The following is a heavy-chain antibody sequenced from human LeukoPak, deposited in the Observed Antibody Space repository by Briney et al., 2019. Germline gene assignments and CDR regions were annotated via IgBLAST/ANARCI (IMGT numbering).Heavy chain of an antibody. CDR3: ARGPTYATVTPVPHFDY. D-gene: IGHD4-17*01. CDR1: GYTFTGYY. Sequence: ASVKVSCKASGYTFTGYYMHWVRQAPGQGLEWMGWINPNSGGTNYAQKFQGRVTMTRDTSISTAYMELSRLRSDDTAVYYCARGPTYATVTPVPHFDYWGQGTLVTVSS. J-gene: IGHJ4*02. CDR2: INPNSGGT. V-gene: IGHV1-2*02.